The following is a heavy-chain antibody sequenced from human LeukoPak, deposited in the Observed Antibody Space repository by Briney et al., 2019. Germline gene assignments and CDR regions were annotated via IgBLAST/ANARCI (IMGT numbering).Heavy chain of an antibody. CDR1: GYTFTSYY. V-gene: IGHV1-46*01. CDR3: ARAAYYYDSSGPTPIFDY. J-gene: IGHJ4*02. CDR2: INPSGGST. Sequence: ASVKVSCKASGYTFTSYYMHWVRQAPGQGLEWMGIINPSGGSTSYAQKFKGRVTMTRDMSTSTVYMELSSLRSEDTAVYYCARAAYYYDSSGPTPIFDYWGQGTLVTVSS. D-gene: IGHD3-22*01.